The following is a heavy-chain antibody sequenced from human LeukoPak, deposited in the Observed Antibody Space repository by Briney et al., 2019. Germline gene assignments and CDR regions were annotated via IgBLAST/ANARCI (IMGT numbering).Heavy chain of an antibody. Sequence: SETLSLTCAVYGGSFSGYYWSWIRQPPGKGLEWIGEINHSGSTNYNPSLKSRVTISVDTSKNQFSLKLSSVTAADTAVYYCARGKGIAARRYNWFDPWGQGTLVTVSS. CDR2: INHSGST. J-gene: IGHJ5*02. CDR1: GGSFSGYY. D-gene: IGHD6-6*01. CDR3: ARGKGIAARRYNWFDP. V-gene: IGHV4-34*01.